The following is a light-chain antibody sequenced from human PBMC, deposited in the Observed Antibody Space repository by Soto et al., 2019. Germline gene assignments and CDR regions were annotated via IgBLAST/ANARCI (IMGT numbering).Light chain of an antibody. Sequence: QSALTQPASVSGSPGRAITISCTGTSSDVGGYNYVPWYQQHPGKAPTMIIYEVTNRPSGVSDRFSGSKSGNTAFLTISGLQAEDEADYFCTSYRDTSTLGVFGTGTKVTV. CDR3: TSYRDTSTLGV. CDR1: SSDVGGYNY. CDR2: EVT. J-gene: IGLJ1*01. V-gene: IGLV2-14*01.